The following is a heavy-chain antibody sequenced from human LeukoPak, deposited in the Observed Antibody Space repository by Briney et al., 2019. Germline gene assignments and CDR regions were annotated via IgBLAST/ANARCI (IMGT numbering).Heavy chain of an antibody. V-gene: IGHV1-8*01. CDR1: GYTFTSYD. CDR2: MNPNSGKT. J-gene: IGHJ6*03. CDR3: ARYQYYAKYYYYYYYYMDV. D-gene: IGHD3-3*01. Sequence: ASVKVSCKASGYTFTSYDINWVRQATGQGLEWMGWMNPNSGKTGYAQKFQGRVTMTRNTSISTTYMELSSLRSEATAVYYCARYQYYAKYYYYYYYYMDVWGKGTTVTVSS.